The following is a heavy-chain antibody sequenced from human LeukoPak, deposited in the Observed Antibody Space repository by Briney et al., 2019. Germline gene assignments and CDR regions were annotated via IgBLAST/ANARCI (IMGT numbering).Heavy chain of an antibody. CDR2: IYWDDDE. CDR3: ARRVSSVTTVTTFDY. D-gene: IGHD4-17*01. J-gene: IGHJ4*02. CDR1: GFSLSTSGVG. Sequence: SGPTLVKPTQTLTLTCTFSGFSLSTSGVGVGWIRQPPGNALEWLALIYWDDDERYSPSLKSRLTITKDTSKNQVVLTMTNMDPVDTATYYCARRVSSVTTVTTFDYWGQGTLVTVSS. V-gene: IGHV2-5*02.